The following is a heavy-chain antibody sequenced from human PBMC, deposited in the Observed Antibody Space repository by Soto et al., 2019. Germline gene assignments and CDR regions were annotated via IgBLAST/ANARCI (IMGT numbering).Heavy chain of an antibody. J-gene: IGHJ4*02. CDR1: GGSISTVDYW. CDR3: ARGPSGDKVDS. Sequence: QVQLQESGPGLVKPSQTLSLTCTVSGGSISTVDYWWSWIRQSPDMGLEWIGHIYDGGRTYNNPAPESRVTMSVDTSESQLSLTLSSVSAADTAVYYCARGPSGDKVDSWGQGTLVTVSS. D-gene: IGHD3-10*01. CDR2: IYDGGRT. V-gene: IGHV4-30-4*01.